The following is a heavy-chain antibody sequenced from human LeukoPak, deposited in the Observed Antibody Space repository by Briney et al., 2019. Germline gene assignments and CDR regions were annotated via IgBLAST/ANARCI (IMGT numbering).Heavy chain of an antibody. CDR1: GFTFHNYA. V-gene: IGHV3-23*01. D-gene: IGHD3-10*01. J-gene: IGHJ3*02. CDR2: IRGGCGST. Sequence: PGGSLRLSCAASGFTFHNYAVNWLRQAPGKGLEWVSYIRGGCGSTRYSDSVKDRFAISRDNSKNTLYLEMNSMGEEDRAIYYCAKCSASYYYDVFDIWGRGTMVTVSS. CDR3: AKCSASYYYDVFDI.